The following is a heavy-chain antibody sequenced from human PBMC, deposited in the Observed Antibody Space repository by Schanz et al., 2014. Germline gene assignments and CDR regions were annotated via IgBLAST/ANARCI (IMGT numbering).Heavy chain of an antibody. CDR2: ISYDGNTK. V-gene: IGHV3-30-3*01. D-gene: IGHD3-3*01. Sequence: VRLLESGGGLVQPGGSLRLSCAASGFTFNSYAFHWVRQAPGKGLEWVALISYDGNTKYYADSVKGRFTISRDNSKNTLYLQMNSLRADDTAVYYCARDLLVSHYDFWSGNDYWGQGTLVTVSS. J-gene: IGHJ4*02. CDR1: GFTFNSYA. CDR3: ARDLLVSHYDFWSGNDY.